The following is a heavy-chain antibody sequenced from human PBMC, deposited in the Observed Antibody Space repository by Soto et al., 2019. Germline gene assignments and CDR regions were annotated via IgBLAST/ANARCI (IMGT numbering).Heavy chain of an antibody. V-gene: IGHV5-51*01. Sequence: EVQLVQSGAEVKKPGESLKISCKGSGYSFTSYWIGWVRQMPGKGLEWMGIIYPGDSDTRYSPSFQGQVTISADKSISTAYLQWSSLKASDTAMYYCARHVSRSGAPQVGYYMDVWGKGTTVTVSS. J-gene: IGHJ6*03. CDR3: ARHVSRSGAPQVGYYMDV. CDR1: GYSFTSYW. CDR2: IYPGDSDT. D-gene: IGHD2-15*01.